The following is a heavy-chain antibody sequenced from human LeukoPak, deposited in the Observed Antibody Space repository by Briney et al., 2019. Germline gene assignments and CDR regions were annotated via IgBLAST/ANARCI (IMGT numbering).Heavy chain of an antibody. D-gene: IGHD6-6*01. Sequence: SETLSLTCTVSGGSISSYYWSWIRQPPGKGLEWIGYISYSGNTNYNPSLKSRVTISVDTSKNQFSLKLSSVTAADTAVYYCARGRTYRSSSWFDPWGQGTLVTVSS. V-gene: IGHV4-59*01. CDR3: ARGRTYRSSSWFDP. CDR2: ISYSGNT. J-gene: IGHJ5*02. CDR1: GGSISSYY.